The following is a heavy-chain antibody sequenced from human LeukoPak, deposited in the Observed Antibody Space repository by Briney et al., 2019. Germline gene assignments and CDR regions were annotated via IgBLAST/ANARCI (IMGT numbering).Heavy chain of an antibody. CDR3: ARVFRDDISSGWFDP. CDR1: GGSISSYY. CDR2: IYYSGST. Sequence: PSETLSLTCTVSGGSISSYYWSWIRQPPGKGLEWIGYIYYSGSTNYNPSLKSRVTISVDTSKNQFSLKLSSVTAADTAVYYCARVFRDDISSGWFDPWGQGTLVTVSS. V-gene: IGHV4-59*01. J-gene: IGHJ5*02. D-gene: IGHD3-9*01.